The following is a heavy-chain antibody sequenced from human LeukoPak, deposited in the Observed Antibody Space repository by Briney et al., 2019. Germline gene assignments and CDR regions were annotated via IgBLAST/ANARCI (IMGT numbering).Heavy chain of an antibody. V-gene: IGHV4-59*01. CDR3: ARTKPGYSSSWTPFDY. J-gene: IGHJ4*02. CDR2: IYYSGST. CDR1: GGSISSYY. Sequence: SETLSLTCTVSGGSISSYYWSWIRQPPGKGLEWIGYIYYSGSTNYNPSLKSRVTISVDTSKNQLSLKLSSVTAADTAVYYCARTKPGYSSSWTPFDYWGQGTLVTVSS. D-gene: IGHD6-13*01.